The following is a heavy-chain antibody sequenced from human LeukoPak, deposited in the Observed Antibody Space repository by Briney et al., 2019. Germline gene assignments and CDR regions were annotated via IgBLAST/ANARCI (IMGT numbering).Heavy chain of an antibody. D-gene: IGHD2-15*01. Sequence: GGSLRLSCVASGFTFSSYAMNWVRQAPGKGLEWVSVVSVSGDTTYFADSVKGRLTISRDNSKNTLYLQMNSLRADDTAIYYCAKVVSGGNCYQSDYWGQGTLVTVSS. CDR2: VSVSGDTT. CDR1: GFTFSSYA. J-gene: IGHJ4*02. CDR3: AKVVSGGNCYQSDY. V-gene: IGHV3-23*01.